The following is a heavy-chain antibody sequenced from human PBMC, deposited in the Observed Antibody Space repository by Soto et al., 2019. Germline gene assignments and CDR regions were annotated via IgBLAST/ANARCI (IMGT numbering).Heavy chain of an antibody. D-gene: IGHD2-2*01. Sequence: SETLSLTCTVSGGSISSGGYYWSWIRQHPGKGLEWIGYIYYSGSTYYNPSLKSRVTISVDTSKNQFSLKLSSVTAADTAVYYCARGPYCSSTSCQTLFGIDYWGQGTLVTVSS. CDR1: GGSISSGGYY. CDR2: IYYSGST. CDR3: ARGPYCSSTSCQTLFGIDY. V-gene: IGHV4-31*03. J-gene: IGHJ4*02.